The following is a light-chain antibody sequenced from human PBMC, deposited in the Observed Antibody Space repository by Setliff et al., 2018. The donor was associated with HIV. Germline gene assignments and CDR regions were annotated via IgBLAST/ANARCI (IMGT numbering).Light chain of an antibody. CDR1: NIGSKS. V-gene: IGLV3-21*04. J-gene: IGLJ1*01. CDR2: YD. Sequence: SYELTQPPSVSVAPGKTARITCGGNNIGSKSVHWYQQKPGQAPVLAIYYDSRPSGIPERFSGSNSGNTATLTISRVEAGDEADYYCQVWDSSSDHPVFGTGTKVTVL. CDR3: QVWDSSSDHPV.